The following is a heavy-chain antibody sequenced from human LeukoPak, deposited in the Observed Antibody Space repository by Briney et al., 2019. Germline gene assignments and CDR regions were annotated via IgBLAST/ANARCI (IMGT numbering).Heavy chain of an antibody. CDR3: ARDSTSFLHDY. V-gene: IGHV3-30-3*01. CDR2: ISYDGSNK. J-gene: IGHJ4*02. D-gene: IGHD2-2*01. CDR1: GFTFSSYA. Sequence: GGSLRLSCAVSGFTFSSYAMHWVRQAPGKGLEWVAVISYDGSNKYYADSVKGRFTISRDNSKNTLYLQMNSLRAEDTAVYYCARDSTSFLHDYWGQGTLVTVSS.